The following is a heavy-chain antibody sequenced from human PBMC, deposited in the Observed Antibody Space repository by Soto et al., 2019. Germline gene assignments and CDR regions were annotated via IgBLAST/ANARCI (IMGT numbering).Heavy chain of an antibody. CDR1: GFNFNNYG. CDR3: ARRQISPPTRGAASARGGMDV. J-gene: IGHJ6*02. V-gene: IGHV3-33*01. CDR2: IWNDGNGY. D-gene: IGHD6-13*01. Sequence: ESGGGVVQPGRSLRLSCAASGFNFNNYGMHWVRQAPGKGLEWVAVIWNDGNGYYYANSVKGRFTISRDNSKNTLYLQMSSLIAEDTAVYYCARRQISPPTRGAASARGGMDVWGQGTTVTVSS.